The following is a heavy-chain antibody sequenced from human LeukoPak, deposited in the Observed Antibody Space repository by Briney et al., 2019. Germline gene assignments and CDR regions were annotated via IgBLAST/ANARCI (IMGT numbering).Heavy chain of an antibody. CDR1: GFTFSLYG. V-gene: IGHV3-30*03. CDR3: ARCPASSGYYYELDS. Sequence: PGRSLRLSCAASGFTFSLYGMHWVRQAPGKGLEWVAVISYHGNNKYYADSVKGRFTTSRDNSKNTLYLQMKSLRAEDTAVYYCARCPASSGYYYELDSWGQGNLVTVSS. D-gene: IGHD3-22*01. CDR2: ISYHGNNK. J-gene: IGHJ4*02.